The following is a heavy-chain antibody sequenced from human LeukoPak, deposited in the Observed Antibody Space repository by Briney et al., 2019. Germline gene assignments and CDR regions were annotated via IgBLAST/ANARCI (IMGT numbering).Heavy chain of an antibody. V-gene: IGHV3-48*01. CDR3: ARSTIAAGGVLDY. CDR1: GFTFGSYS. CDR2: ISSSSSTI. Sequence: GGSLRLSCAASGFTFGSYSMNWVRQAPGKGLEWVSYISSSSSTIYYADSVKGRFTISRDNAKNSLYLQMNSLRAEDTTMYYCARSTIAAGGVLDYWGQGTLVTVSS. D-gene: IGHD6-13*01. J-gene: IGHJ4*02.